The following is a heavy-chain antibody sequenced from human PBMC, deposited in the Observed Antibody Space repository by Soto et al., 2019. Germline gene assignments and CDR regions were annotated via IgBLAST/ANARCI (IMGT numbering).Heavy chain of an antibody. D-gene: IGHD2-2*02. J-gene: IGHJ6*02. CDR1: GGTFSSYA. CDR2: IIPIFGTA. V-gene: IGHV1-69*01. CDR3: ASKVVPAAIGGSYYYGMDV. Sequence: QVQLVQSGAEVKKPGSSVKVSCKASGGTFSSYAISWVRQAPGQGLEWMGGIIPIFGTANYAQKFQGRVTITADESTSTAYMELSSLRSEDTAVYHCASKVVPAAIGGSYYYGMDVWGQGTTVTVSS.